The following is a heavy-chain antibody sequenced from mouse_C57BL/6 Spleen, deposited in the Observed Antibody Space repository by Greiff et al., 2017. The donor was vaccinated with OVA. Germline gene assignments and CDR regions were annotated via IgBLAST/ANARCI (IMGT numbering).Heavy chain of an antibody. V-gene: IGHV1-72*01. Sequence: QVQLKQPGAELVKPGASVKLSCKASGYTFTSYWMHWVKQRPGRGLEWIGRIDPNSGGTKYNEKFKSKATLTVDKPSSTAYMQLSSLTSEDSAVYYCARSDYYGTPYWYFDVWGTGTTVTVSS. CDR1: GYTFTSYW. J-gene: IGHJ1*03. D-gene: IGHD1-1*01. CDR3: ARSDYYGTPYWYFDV. CDR2: IDPNSGGT.